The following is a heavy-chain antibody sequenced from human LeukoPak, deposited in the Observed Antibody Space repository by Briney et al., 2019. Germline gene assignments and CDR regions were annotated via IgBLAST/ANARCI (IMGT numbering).Heavy chain of an antibody. CDR3: ARDSPMRSELRAYYYYYMDV. D-gene: IGHD1-14*01. V-gene: IGHV4-61*02. Sequence: SQTLSLTCTVSGGSISSGSYYWSWIRQPAGKGLEWIGRIYTSGSTNYNPSLKSRVTITVDTSKNQFSLNLSSVTAADTAVYYCARDSPMRSELRAYYYYYMDVWGKGTTVTVSS. CDR2: IYTSGST. CDR1: GGSISSGSYY. J-gene: IGHJ6*03.